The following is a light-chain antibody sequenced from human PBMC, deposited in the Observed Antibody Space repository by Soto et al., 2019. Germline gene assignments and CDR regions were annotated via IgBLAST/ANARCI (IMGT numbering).Light chain of an antibody. Sequence: ETVLTQSPATXSLSPGERATXXCRASQSVSSYLAWYQQKPGQAPRLLIYDASNRATGIPARFSGSGSGTDFTLTISSLEPEDFAVYYCQQRSNWPPVTXGQGTRLEIK. CDR2: DAS. CDR1: QSVSSY. J-gene: IGKJ5*01. V-gene: IGKV3-11*01. CDR3: QQRSNWPPVT.